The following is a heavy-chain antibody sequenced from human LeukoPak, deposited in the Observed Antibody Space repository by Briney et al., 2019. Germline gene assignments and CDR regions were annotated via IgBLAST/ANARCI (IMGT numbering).Heavy chain of an antibody. Sequence: GGSLRLSCAASGFTFRTYSMNWVRQAPGKGLEWVSSITSSSSYIYYADSVKGRFTISRDNAKNSLYLQMSSLRAEDTAVYCCARVNGLYYFDYWGQGTLVTVSS. J-gene: IGHJ4*02. CDR3: ARVNGLYYFDY. D-gene: IGHD3-16*01. CDR1: GFTFRTYS. V-gene: IGHV3-21*01. CDR2: ITSSSSYI.